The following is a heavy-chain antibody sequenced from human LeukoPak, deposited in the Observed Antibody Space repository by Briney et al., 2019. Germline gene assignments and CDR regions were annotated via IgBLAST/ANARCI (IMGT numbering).Heavy chain of an antibody. V-gene: IGHV6-1*01. CDR3: ARGWLQSGFDY. D-gene: IGHD5-24*01. CDR1: GDSVSSYSVA. Sequence: SQTLSLTCAISGDSVSSYSVAWNWIRQSPSRGLEWLGRTYYGSKWYSEYAVSVKSRITVNADTSKNQFSLQLNSVTPEDTAVYYCARGWLQSGFDYWGQGTLVTVSS. CDR2: TYYGSKWYS. J-gene: IGHJ4*02.